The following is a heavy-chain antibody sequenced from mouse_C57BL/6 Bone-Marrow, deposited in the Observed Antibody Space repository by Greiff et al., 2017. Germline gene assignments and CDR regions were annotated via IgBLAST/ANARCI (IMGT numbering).Heavy chain of an antibody. CDR1: GYTFTSYW. CDR3: ARLGLLRGPMDY. CDR2: IDPSDSYT. V-gene: IGHV1-69*01. D-gene: IGHD1-1*01. J-gene: IGHJ4*01. Sequence: QVQLKQPGAELVMPGASVKLSCKASGYTFTSYWMHWVKQRPGQGLEWIGEIDPSDSYTNYNQKFKGKSTLTVDKSSSTAYMQLSSLTSEDSAVYYCARLGLLRGPMDYWGQGTSVTVSS.